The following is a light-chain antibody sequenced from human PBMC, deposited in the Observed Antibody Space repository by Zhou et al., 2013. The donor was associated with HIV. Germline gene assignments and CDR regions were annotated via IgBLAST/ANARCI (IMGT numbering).Light chain of an antibody. Sequence: DIQMTQSPSSLSASVGDRVTITCRTSQSISRYLNWYQQKPGKAPKLLIYAASSLQSGVPSRFSGSGSGTDFTLTISSLQPEDFATYFCQQYDNLWTFGPGTRVDVK. CDR3: QQYDNLWT. V-gene: IGKV1-39*01. J-gene: IGKJ1*01. CDR2: AAS. CDR1: QSISRY.